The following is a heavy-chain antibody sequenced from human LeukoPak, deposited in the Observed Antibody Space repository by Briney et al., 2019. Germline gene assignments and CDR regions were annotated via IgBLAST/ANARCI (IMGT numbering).Heavy chain of an antibody. V-gene: IGHV3-9*01. CDR2: INWNSGRM. CDR3: AKDGQRRAVSVVTYMDV. CDR1: GFTFDDYA. D-gene: IGHD6-19*01. J-gene: IGHJ6*03. Sequence: GGSLRLSCAAAGFTFDDYAMHWVRQAPGKGLEWVSTINWNSGRMEYADSVKGRFTISRDNAKNSLYLQMNSLRDEDTALYYCAKDGQRRAVSVVTYMDVWGKGTTVTVSS.